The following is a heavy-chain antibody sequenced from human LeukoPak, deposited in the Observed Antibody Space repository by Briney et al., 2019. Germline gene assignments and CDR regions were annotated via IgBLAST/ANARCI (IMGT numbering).Heavy chain of an antibody. D-gene: IGHD3-22*01. Sequence: SVKVSCKASGGTFGSYAISWVRQAPGQGLEWMGRIIPILGIANYAQKFQGRVTITADKSTSPAYMELSSLRSEDTAVYYCARDRFVIHYYDSSGYSFDYWGQGTLVTVSS. V-gene: IGHV1-69*04. CDR1: GGTFGSYA. CDR2: IIPILGIA. J-gene: IGHJ4*02. CDR3: ARDRFVIHYYDSSGYSFDY.